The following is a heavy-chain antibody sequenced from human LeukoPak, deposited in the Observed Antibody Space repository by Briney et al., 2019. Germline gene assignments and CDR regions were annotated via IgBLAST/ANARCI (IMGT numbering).Heavy chain of an antibody. J-gene: IGHJ3*02. CDR3: ASDESRIAAAGGTAFDI. CDR1: GGSISSYF. Sequence: SETLSLTCTVSGGSISSYFWSWIRQPPGKGLEWIGYIYYSGSTNYNPSLKSRVTISVDTSKNQFSLKLSSVTAADTAVYYCASDESRIAAAGGTAFDIWGQGTMVTVSS. D-gene: IGHD6-13*01. CDR2: IYYSGST. V-gene: IGHV4-59*01.